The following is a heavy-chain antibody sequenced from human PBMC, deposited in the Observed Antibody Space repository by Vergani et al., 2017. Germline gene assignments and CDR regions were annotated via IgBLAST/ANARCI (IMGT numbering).Heavy chain of an antibody. Sequence: QMQLQESGPGLVKASETLSLTCTVSGDSIISRSYYWGWIRQPPGKGLEWLGSIYNSGNGDSSSSLKSRVTISADTSKNQFSLRLTSVTAADTAVYYCGRVKYYSDSTSHFRGRYFDVWGRGTLVTVPS. J-gene: IGHJ2*01. CDR2: IYNSGNG. D-gene: IGHD3-16*01. V-gene: IGHV4-39*01. CDR3: GRVKYYSDSTSHFRGRYFDV. CDR1: GDSIISRSYY.